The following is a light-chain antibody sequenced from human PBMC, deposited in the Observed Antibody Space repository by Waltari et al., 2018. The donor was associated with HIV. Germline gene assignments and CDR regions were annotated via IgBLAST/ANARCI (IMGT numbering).Light chain of an antibody. CDR1: QIIDNSH. Sequence: IVLTQSPRTLSLSPGGGGTLLCRASQIIDNSHLAWYQHKPGQSLRLLIYGGSVRATGVPDRFTGSVSGADFTLTIARVEPEDFAVYYCQQFALLPETFGEGTKVE. CDR3: QQFALLPET. V-gene: IGKV3-20*01. J-gene: IGKJ1*01. CDR2: GGS.